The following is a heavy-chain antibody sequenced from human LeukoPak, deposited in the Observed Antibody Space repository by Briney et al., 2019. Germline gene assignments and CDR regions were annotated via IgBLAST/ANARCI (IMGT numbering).Heavy chain of an antibody. CDR2: IYTSGST. CDR3: ARDRAVRYGDYDGYFDY. V-gene: IGHV4-61*02. D-gene: IGHD4-17*01. Sequence: SETLSLTCTVSGGSISSGSYYWSWIRQPAGKGLEWIGRIYTSGSTNYNPSLKSRVTMSVDTSKNQFSLKLSSVTAADTAVYYCARDRAVRYGDYDGYFDYWGQGTLVTVSS. J-gene: IGHJ4*02. CDR1: GGSISSGSYY.